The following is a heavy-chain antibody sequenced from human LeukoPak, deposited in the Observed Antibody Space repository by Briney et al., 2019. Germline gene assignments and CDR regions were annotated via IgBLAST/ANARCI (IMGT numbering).Heavy chain of an antibody. CDR2: ISGSGGST. J-gene: IGHJ4*02. Sequence: GGSLGLSCAASGFTFSGYAMSWVRQAPGKGLEWVSAISGSGGSTYYADPVKGRFTISRDNSKNTLYLQMNSLRAEDTAVYYCAKAFRGASSRSGYWGQGTLVTVSS. CDR1: GFTFSGYA. V-gene: IGHV3-23*01. D-gene: IGHD3-10*01. CDR3: AKAFRGASSRSGY.